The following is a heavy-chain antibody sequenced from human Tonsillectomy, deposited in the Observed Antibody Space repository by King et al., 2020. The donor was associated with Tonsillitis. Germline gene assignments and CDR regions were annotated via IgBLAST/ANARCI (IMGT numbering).Heavy chain of an antibody. CDR3: ARDRVGIAVVSDAMDY. J-gene: IGHJ4*02. V-gene: IGHV1-18*04. CDR2: ISVYNGDT. Sequence: QLVQSGAEVKKPGASVKVSCKASGYIFSNYGLNWVRQAPGQGLEWVGWISVYNGDTKYSEKLQGRVTMTTDTSTSTVYMELRDLRSEDTAVYYCARDRVGIAVVSDAMDYWGQGTLVTVSS. CDR1: GYIFSNYG. D-gene: IGHD2-2*01.